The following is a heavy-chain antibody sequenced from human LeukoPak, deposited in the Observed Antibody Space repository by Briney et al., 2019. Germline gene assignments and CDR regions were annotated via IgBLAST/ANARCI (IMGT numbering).Heavy chain of an antibody. CDR1: GGSFSGYY. V-gene: IGHV4-34*01. J-gene: IGHJ5*02. CDR2: INHSGST. CDR3: ARRRVSSRPSPGALFDR. D-gene: IGHD6-6*01. Sequence: SETLSLTCAVYGGSFSGYYWSWIRQPPGKGLEWIGEINHSGSTNYNPSLKSRVTISVDTSKNQFSLKLSSVTAADTAVYYCARRRVSSRPSPGALFDRWGQGTLVTVSS.